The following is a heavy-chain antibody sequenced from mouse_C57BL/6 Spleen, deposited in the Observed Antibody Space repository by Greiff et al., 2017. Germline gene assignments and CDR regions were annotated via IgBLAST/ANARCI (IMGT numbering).Heavy chain of an antibody. V-gene: IGHV1-61*01. CDR1: GYTFTSYW. D-gene: IGHD3-3*01. CDR2: IYPSDSET. CDR3: ARPSGGWEGFAY. J-gene: IGHJ3*01. Sequence: QVQLQQPGAELVRPGSSVKLSCKASGYTFTSYWMDWVKQRPGQGLEWIGNIYPSDSETHYNQKFKDKATLTVDKSSSTAYMQLSSLTSEDSAVYYCARPSGGWEGFAYWGQGTLVTVSA.